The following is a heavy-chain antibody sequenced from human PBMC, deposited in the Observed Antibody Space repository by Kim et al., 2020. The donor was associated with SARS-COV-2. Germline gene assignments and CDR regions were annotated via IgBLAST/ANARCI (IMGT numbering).Heavy chain of an antibody. V-gene: IGHV1-24*01. CDR3: ATLRPRGLELPFDY. Sequence: EQKFQGRVTMTEDTTTDTAYMELSSLRSEDTAVYYCATLRPRGLELPFDYWGQGTLVTVSS. J-gene: IGHJ4*02. D-gene: IGHD1-7*01.